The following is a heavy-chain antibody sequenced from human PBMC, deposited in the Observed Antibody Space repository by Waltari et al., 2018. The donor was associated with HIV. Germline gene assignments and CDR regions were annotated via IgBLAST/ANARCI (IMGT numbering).Heavy chain of an antibody. J-gene: IGHJ5*02. V-gene: IGHV3-7*01. CDR2: INQVGSLR. Sequence: EVQLVESGGGLVQPGGSLTLSCAASGFTFDAHCMSWFLQAPGKGLEWLANINQVGSLRYSRASVECRFNISRDNAKNSLFLQMSSLRVEDTAVYFCVRDIHECSTKTCYYWCDPWGQGTLVTVSS. D-gene: IGHD2-2*01. CDR3: VRDIHECSTKTCYYWCDP. CDR1: GFTFDAHC.